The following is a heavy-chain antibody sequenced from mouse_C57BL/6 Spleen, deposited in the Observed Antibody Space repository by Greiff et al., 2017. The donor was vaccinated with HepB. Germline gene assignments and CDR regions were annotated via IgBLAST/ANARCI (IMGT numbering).Heavy chain of an antibody. J-gene: IGHJ4*01. CDR2: IDPSDSET. CDR1: GYTFTSYW. V-gene: IGHV1-52*01. Sequence: QVQLQQPGAELVRPGSSVKLSCKASGYTFTSYWMHWVKQRPIQGLEWIGNIDPSDSETHYNQKFKDKATLTVDKSSSTAYMQLSSLTSEDSAVYYCARIFLITTAPAGVLDYWGQGTSVTVSS. CDR3: ARIFLITTAPAGVLDY. D-gene: IGHD1-2*01.